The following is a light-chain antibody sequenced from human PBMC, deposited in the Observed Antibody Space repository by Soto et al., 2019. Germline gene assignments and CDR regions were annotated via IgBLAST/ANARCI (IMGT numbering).Light chain of an antibody. CDR1: QSIGSY. Sequence: EIVLTQSPATLSLSLGERATLSCRASQSIGSYLAWYQHKLGQPPRLLIYDASNRATGIPVRFSGSGSATDFTLTISRLEPEDFAVYYCQRYGSSPGTFGQGTRWIS. CDR2: DAS. CDR3: QRYGSSPGT. J-gene: IGKJ1*01. V-gene: IGKV3-20*01.